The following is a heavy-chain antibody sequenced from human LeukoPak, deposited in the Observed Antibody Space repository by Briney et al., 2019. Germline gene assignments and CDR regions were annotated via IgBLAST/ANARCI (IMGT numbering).Heavy chain of an antibody. Sequence: GASVKVSCKASGGTFSSYAISWVRQAPGQGLEWMGGIIPIFGTANYAQKFQGRVTITRDTSASTAYMELSSLRSEDTAVYYCARVLGGSSWYFTYYFDYWGQGTLVTVSS. CDR3: ARVLGGSSWYFTYYFDY. D-gene: IGHD6-13*01. V-gene: IGHV1-69*05. J-gene: IGHJ4*02. CDR2: IIPIFGTA. CDR1: GGTFSSYA.